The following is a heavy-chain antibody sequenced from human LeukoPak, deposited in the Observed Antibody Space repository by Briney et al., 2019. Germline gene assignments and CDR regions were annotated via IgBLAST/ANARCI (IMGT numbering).Heavy chain of an antibody. V-gene: IGHV4-59*01. D-gene: IGHD5-24*01. CDR3: ARDRDQQRWLPTGQFDY. CDR1: GGSISTYY. CDR2: IFYSGST. Sequence: PSETLSLTCTVSGGSISTYYWSWIRQPPGKGLEWIGYIFYSGSTKYNPSLKGRVTMSIDTSRNQFSLKLSSVTAADTAVYYCARDRDQQRWLPTGQFDYWGQGTLVTVSS. J-gene: IGHJ4*02.